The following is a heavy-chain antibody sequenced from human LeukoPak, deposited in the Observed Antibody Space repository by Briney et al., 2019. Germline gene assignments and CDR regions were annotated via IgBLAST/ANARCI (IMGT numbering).Heavy chain of an antibody. CDR3: ARIIRLEELRFDY. V-gene: IGHV4-39*01. CDR1: RDSISNYY. D-gene: IGHD3-16*01. Sequence: SETLSLTCTVSRDSISNYYWGWIRQPPGKGLEWIGNFYYTGSTYYTPSLKSRVTISGDTSKNQFSLKLSSVTAADTAVYFCARIIRLEELRFDYWGQGTLVTVSS. J-gene: IGHJ4*02. CDR2: FYYTGST.